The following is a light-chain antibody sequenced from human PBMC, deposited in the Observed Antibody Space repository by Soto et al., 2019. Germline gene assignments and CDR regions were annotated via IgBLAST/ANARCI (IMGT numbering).Light chain of an antibody. CDR3: SSYASSTTYV. Sequence: QSVLTQPASVSGSPGQSITISCTGTSGDVGAYNFVSWYQRHPGKAPKLMIYDVSNRPSGVSNRFSGSRSGNTASLTISGLQAEDEADYYCSSYASSTTYVFGTGTKVTVL. V-gene: IGLV2-14*01. CDR1: SGDVGAYNF. CDR2: DVS. J-gene: IGLJ1*01.